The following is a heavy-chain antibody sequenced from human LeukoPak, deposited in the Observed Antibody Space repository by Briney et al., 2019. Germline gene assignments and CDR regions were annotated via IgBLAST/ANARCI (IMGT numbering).Heavy chain of an antibody. CDR3: ARDPSYGHNWFDP. D-gene: IGHD5-18*01. V-gene: IGHV4-4*02. Sequence: NPSETLSLTCAVSGGSISSSNWWSWVRQPPGKGLEWIGEIYHSGSTNYNPSLKSRVTISVDKSKNQFSLKLSFVTAADTAVYYCARDPSYGHNWFDPWGQGTLVTVSS. CDR1: GGSISSSNW. CDR2: IYHSGST. J-gene: IGHJ5*02.